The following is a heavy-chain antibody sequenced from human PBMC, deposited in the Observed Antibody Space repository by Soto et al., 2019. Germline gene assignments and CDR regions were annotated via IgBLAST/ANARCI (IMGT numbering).Heavy chain of an antibody. CDR3: ARMEGYYYYYGMDV. CDR1: GFTFSSYA. J-gene: IGHJ6*02. CDR2: ISYDGSNK. V-gene: IGHV3-30-3*01. D-gene: IGHD3-3*01. Sequence: QVQLVESGGGVGQPGRSLRLSCAASGFTFSSYAMHWVRQAPGKGLEWVAVISYDGSNKYYADSVKGRFTISRDNSKNTLYLQMTSLRAEDTAVYYCARMEGYYYYYGMDVWGQGTTVTVSS.